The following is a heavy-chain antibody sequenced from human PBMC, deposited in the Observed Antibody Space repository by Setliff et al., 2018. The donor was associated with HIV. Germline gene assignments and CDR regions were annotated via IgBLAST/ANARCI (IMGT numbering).Heavy chain of an antibody. CDR2: VYSSGNT. CDR1: GGSIINYY. Sequence: ASETLSLTCTVSGGSIINYYWNWIRQPAGKGLEWIGRVYSSGNTNYNPSLKSRVTISVDTSKNQFSLRLTSVTAADTAVYYCARSPAAEGYWGQGTLVTVSS. D-gene: IGHD6-13*01. J-gene: IGHJ4*02. CDR3: ARSPAAEGY. V-gene: IGHV4-4*07.